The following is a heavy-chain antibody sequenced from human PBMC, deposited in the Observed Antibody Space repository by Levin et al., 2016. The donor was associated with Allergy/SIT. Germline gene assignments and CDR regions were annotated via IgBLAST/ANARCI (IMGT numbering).Heavy chain of an antibody. D-gene: IGHD5-24*01. CDR2: IRSEVYGGSI. V-gene: IGHV3-49*04. CDR1: GFNFGDYA. Sequence: GESLKISCTTSGFNFGDYAMSWVRQAPGKGLKWIGFIRSEVYGGSIEYAASVEGRFIISRDDSKSVAYLQMNSLKVEDTAVYYCSRTISQGSVIDHWGQGTLVTVSS. CDR3: SRTISQGSVIDH. J-gene: IGHJ4*02.